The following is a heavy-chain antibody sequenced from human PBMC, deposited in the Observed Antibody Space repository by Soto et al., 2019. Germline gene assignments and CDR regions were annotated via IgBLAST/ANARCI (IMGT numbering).Heavy chain of an antibody. CDR3: AKGGGFTFGGVIVISNNYFDY. V-gene: IGHV3-23*01. J-gene: IGHJ4*02. CDR1: GFTFSSYA. CDR2: ISGSGGST. Sequence: GGSLRLSCAASGFTFSSYAMTWVRQAPGKGLEWVSAISGSGGSTYYADSVKGRFTISRDNSKNTLYLQMNSLRAEDTAVYYCAKGGGFTFGGVIVISNNYFDYWGQGTLVTVSS. D-gene: IGHD3-16*02.